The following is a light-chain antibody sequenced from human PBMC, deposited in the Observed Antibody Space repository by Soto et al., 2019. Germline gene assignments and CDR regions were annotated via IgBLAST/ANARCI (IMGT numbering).Light chain of an antibody. CDR1: NSDVGGYNY. V-gene: IGLV2-14*01. CDR3: SSSTNTNTLVI. Sequence: QSVLTQPASVSGSPGQSITISCTGTNSDVGGYNYVSWYQQHPGKAPELMIYEVSHRPSGVSNRFSGSKSDNTASLTISGLQAEDEAIYFCSSSTNTNTLVIFGGGTKVTVL. CDR2: EVS. J-gene: IGLJ2*01.